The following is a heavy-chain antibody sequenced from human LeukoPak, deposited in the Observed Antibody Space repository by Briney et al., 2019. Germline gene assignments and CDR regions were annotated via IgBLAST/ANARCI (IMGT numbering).Heavy chain of an antibody. D-gene: IGHD6-13*01. J-gene: IGHJ4*02. CDR2: IYYNGST. V-gene: IGHV4-39*07. CDR1: GGSICSSSYY. Sequence: SETLSLTCTVSGGSICSSSYYWGWIRQPPGKVREWIGSIYYNGSTYYNPSLKSRLTISVDTSKNQFSLKLSSVTAADTAVYYCARERGEIAAAGLDYWGKGTLVTVSS. CDR3: ARERGEIAAAGLDY.